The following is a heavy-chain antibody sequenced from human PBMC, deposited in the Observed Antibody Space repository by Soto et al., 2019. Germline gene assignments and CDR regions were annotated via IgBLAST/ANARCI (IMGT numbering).Heavy chain of an antibody. V-gene: IGHV3-73*01. J-gene: IGHJ4*02. CDR3: TRHIYGDYASDY. CDR1: GFTFSGSA. CDR2: IRSKANSYAT. D-gene: IGHD4-17*01. Sequence: GGSLRLSCAASGFTFSGSAMHWVRQASGKGLEWVGRIRSKANSYATAYAASVKGRFTISRDDSKNTAYLQMNSLKTEDTAVYYCTRHIYGDYASDYWGQGTLVTVSS.